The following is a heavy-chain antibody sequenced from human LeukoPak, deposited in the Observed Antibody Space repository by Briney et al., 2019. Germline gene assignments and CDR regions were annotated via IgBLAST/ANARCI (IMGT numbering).Heavy chain of an antibody. D-gene: IGHD3-16*01. J-gene: IGHJ4*02. V-gene: IGHV3-30*02. CDR1: GFSFSSYG. CDR2: IPRDGSYE. CDR3: ANIPNSFGPDY. Sequence: GGSLKLSCAASGFSFSSYGMHWVRLAPGRGLEWVAFIPRDGSYEKYADSVRGRFAISSDNSKSTLYLHMNSLRAEDTAVYYCANIPNSFGPDYWGQGSLVTVSS.